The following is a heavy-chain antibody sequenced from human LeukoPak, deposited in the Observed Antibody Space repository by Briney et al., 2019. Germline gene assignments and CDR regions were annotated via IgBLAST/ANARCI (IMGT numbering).Heavy chain of an antibody. CDR3: ARGDIYWDY. CDR2: IHPNSGGT. V-gene: IGHV1-2*02. J-gene: IGHJ4*02. Sequence: RASVKVPCKASGYTFTAYYVRWVRQAPGQGPEWMGWIHPNSGGTKYAQNFQGRVTMTRDTSITTAYMELSSLRSDDTAVYYCARGDIYWDYWGQGTQVTVSS. CDR1: GYTFTAYY. D-gene: IGHD2-15*01.